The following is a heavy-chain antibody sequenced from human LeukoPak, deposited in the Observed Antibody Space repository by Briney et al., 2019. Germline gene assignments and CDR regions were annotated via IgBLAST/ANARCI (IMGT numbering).Heavy chain of an antibody. Sequence: SQTLSLTCAISGVSVSRDLATWKWIRPSPSRGIEWLGRTYYRSKWSNDYVASVESRITINPDTSKKQFSLQLNSVSPEDTAVYYCARALGVNFDYWGQGTLVTVSS. CDR1: GVSVSRDLAT. CDR3: ARALGVNFDY. D-gene: IGHD3-10*01. J-gene: IGHJ4*02. V-gene: IGHV6-1*01. CDR2: TYYRSKWSN.